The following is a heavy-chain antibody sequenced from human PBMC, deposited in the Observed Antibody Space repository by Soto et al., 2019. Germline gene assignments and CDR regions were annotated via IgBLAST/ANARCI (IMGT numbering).Heavy chain of an antibody. CDR1: AGSISSYY. J-gene: IGHJ4*02. CDR2: IHYSGST. Sequence: PSETLSLTCTVSAGSISSYYWSWVRQPPGKGLEWIGYIHYSGSTNYNPSLKSRVTVSLDTSKNQFSLKLSSVTAADTAVYYCARVHGYRDGFPFDYWGQGTLVTVSS. V-gene: IGHV4-59*01. D-gene: IGHD5-18*01. CDR3: ARVHGYRDGFPFDY.